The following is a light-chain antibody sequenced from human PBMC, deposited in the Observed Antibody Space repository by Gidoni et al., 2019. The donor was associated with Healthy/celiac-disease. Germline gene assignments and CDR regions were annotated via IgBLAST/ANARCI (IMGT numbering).Light chain of an antibody. CDR1: QGISSY. CDR3: QQYYSYPTWM. CDR2: AAS. Sequence: ATRITQSPSSLSASTGDRVTITCRASQGISSYLAWYQQKPGKAPKLLIYAASTLQSGVPSRFSGSGSGTDFTLTISCLQSEDFATYYCQQYYSYPTWMFGQGTKVEIK. J-gene: IGKJ1*01. V-gene: IGKV1-8*01.